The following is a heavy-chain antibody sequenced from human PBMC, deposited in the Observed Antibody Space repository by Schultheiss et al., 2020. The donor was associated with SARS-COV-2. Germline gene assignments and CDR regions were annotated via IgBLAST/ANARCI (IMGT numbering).Heavy chain of an antibody. CDR2: ISGYNGNA. CDR3: ARFTTENWFDP. D-gene: IGHD1-14*01. V-gene: IGHV1-18*01. CDR1: GYTFTRYS. Sequence: ASVKVSCKASGYTFTRYSITWVRQAPGQGLEWMGWISGYNGNANYAQKFQGRVTMTRNTSISTAYMELSSLRSEDTAVYYCARFTTENWFDPWGQGTLVTVSS. J-gene: IGHJ5*02.